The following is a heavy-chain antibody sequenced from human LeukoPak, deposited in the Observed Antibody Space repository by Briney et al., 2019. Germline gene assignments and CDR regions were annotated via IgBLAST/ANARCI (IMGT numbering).Heavy chain of an antibody. CDR2: FDPEDGDT. CDR3: TTAFYIDGDPGY. J-gene: IGHJ4*02. D-gene: IGHD4-17*01. Sequence: ASVKVSCKDSGHTLIELPIHWVRQAPGKGFEWMGGFDPEDGDTIYAQRFQGRVTMTEDTSIETAYMEMSSLRFDDTAVYYCTTAFYIDGDPGYWGQGTLVTVSS. V-gene: IGHV1-24*01. CDR1: GHTLIELP.